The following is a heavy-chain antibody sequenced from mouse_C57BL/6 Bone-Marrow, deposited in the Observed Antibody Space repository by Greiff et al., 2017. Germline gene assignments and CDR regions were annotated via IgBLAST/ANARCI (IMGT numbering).Heavy chain of an antibody. CDR3: AREGGIYYLWYFDV. J-gene: IGHJ1*03. Sequence: EVQLQESGPGLVKPSQSLSLTCSVTGYSITSGYYWNWIRQFPGNKLEWMGYISYDGSNNYNPSLKNRISITRDTSKNQFFLKLNSETTEDTATYYCAREGGIYYLWYFDVWGTGTTVTVSS. CDR1: GYSITSGYY. CDR2: ISYDGSN. V-gene: IGHV3-6*01. D-gene: IGHD1-1*01.